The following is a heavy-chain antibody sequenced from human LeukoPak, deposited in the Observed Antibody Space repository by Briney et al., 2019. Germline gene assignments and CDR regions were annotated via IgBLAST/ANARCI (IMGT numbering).Heavy chain of an antibody. J-gene: IGHJ4*02. CDR3: ARDKRHSYGRYFDP. D-gene: IGHD5-18*01. CDR2: MQSTGNS. Sequence: SETLSLTCSVSGDSISTYHWNWIRKPPGKGLEWNGYMQSTGNSNYNPSLKNRVNIFVDMSKNQFVLNLRSVTAADTAVYYCARDKRHSYGRYFDPWGQGMLVTVSS. V-gene: IGHV4-59*01. CDR1: GDSISTYH.